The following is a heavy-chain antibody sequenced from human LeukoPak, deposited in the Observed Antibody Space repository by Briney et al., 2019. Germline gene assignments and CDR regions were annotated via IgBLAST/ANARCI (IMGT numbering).Heavy chain of an antibody. CDR1: GGSISSFNYY. CDR3: ARKLYGRMDAFDI. V-gene: IGHV4-39*02. D-gene: IGHD2-15*01. CDR2: IYYAGST. J-gene: IGHJ3*02. Sequence: SETLSLTCAVSGGSISSFNYYWGWIRQPPGKGLEWIGTIYYAGSTYYNPSLNSRATISIDTSKNHFSLRLSSVTAADTAVYSCARKLYGRMDAFDIWGRGTMVTVSS.